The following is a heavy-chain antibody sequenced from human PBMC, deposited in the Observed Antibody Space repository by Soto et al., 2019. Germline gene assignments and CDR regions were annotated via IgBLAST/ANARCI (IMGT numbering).Heavy chain of an antibody. V-gene: IGHV6-1*01. Sequence: SQTLSLTCAISGDSVSSNSAAWNWIRQSPSRGLEWLGRTYYRSKWYNDYAVSVKSRTTINPDTSKNQFSLQLNSVTPEDTAVYYCTRAPRSHYGMDVWGQGTTVTVSS. CDR1: GDSVSSNSAA. J-gene: IGHJ6*02. CDR3: TRAPRSHYGMDV. CDR2: TYYRSKWYN.